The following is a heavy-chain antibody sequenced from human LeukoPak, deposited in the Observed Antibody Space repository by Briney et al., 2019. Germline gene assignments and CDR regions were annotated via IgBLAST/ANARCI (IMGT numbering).Heavy chain of an antibody. CDR3: ATHKYSSSWYGN. CDR1: GFTFDDYA. Sequence: GGSLRLSCAASGFTFDDYAMHWVRQAPGKGLEWVSGISWNSGSIGYADSVKGRFTISRDNAKNSLYLQMNSLRAEDTAVYYCATHKYSSSWYGNWGQGTLVTVSS. CDR2: ISWNSGSI. V-gene: IGHV3-9*01. D-gene: IGHD6-13*01. J-gene: IGHJ4*02.